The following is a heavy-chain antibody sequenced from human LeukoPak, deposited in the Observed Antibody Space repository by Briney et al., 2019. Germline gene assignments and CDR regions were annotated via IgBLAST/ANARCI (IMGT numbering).Heavy chain of an antibody. J-gene: IGHJ4*02. V-gene: IGHV3-74*01. CDR3: AKAVAAAGTGGYL. Sequence: GGSLRLSCAASGLSFSTYTMNWVRQAPGKGLLWVSRINSDGSSTSYADSVKGRFTISRDNAKNTLYLQMNSLRAEDTAVYYCAKAVAAAGTGGYLWGQGTLVTVSS. CDR1: GLSFSTYT. CDR2: INSDGSST. D-gene: IGHD6-13*01.